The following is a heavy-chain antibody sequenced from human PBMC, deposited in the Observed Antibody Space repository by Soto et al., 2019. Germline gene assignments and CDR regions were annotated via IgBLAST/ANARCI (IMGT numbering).Heavy chain of an antibody. CDR3: ARDLTLDYGVHWYFDL. V-gene: IGHV1-3*01. CDR1: GYTFTSYA. CDR2: INAGNGNT. J-gene: IGHJ2*01. Sequence: QVQLVQSGAEVKKPGASVKVSCKASGYTFTSYAMHWVRQAPGQRLEWMGWINAGNGNTKYSQKFQGRVTITRDTSASTAYMELSSLRSEDTAVYYCARDLTLDYGVHWYFDLWGRGTLVTVSS. D-gene: IGHD4-17*01.